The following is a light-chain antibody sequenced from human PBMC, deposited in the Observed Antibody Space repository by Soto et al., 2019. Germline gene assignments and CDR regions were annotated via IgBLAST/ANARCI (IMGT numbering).Light chain of an antibody. CDR1: QSISSW. V-gene: IGKV1-5*01. CDR2: DAS. J-gene: IGKJ1*01. CDR3: QQFYSYSPSA. Sequence: SAAALSVYIEDRVTITCRASQSISSWLAWYQQKPGKAPKLLIYDASSLESGVPSRFSGSGSGTEFTLTISSLQPDDFATYYCQQFYSYSPSAFGEGTKVAI.